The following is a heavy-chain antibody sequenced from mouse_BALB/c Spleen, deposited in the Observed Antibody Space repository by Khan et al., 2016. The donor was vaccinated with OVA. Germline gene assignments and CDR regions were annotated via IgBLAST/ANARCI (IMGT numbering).Heavy chain of an antibody. CDR1: GYTFTDYA. D-gene: IGHD3-1*01. Sequence: QVQLQQSGAELVRPGVSVKISCKGSGYTFTDYAMHWVKQSHAKSLEWIGVISTYYGDASYNQKFKGKATMTVDKSSSTAYMELARLTSEDSAIYYCARRAARATPFAYWGQGTLVTVSA. V-gene: IGHV1S137*01. J-gene: IGHJ3*01. CDR3: ARRAARATPFAY. CDR2: ISTYYGDA.